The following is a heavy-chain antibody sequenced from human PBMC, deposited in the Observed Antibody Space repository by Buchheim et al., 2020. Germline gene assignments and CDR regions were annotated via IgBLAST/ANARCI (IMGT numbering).Heavy chain of an antibody. Sequence: QVQLQESGPGLVKPSETLSLTCTVSGGSISSYYWSWIRQPPGKGLEWIGYIYYSGSTNYNPSLKSRVTISVDTSKNPFSPKLSSVTAADTAVYYCARRYYDYVWGSYRFDYWGQGTL. D-gene: IGHD3-16*02. CDR3: ARRYYDYVWGSYRFDY. CDR2: IYYSGST. V-gene: IGHV4-59*08. J-gene: IGHJ4*02. CDR1: GGSISSYY.